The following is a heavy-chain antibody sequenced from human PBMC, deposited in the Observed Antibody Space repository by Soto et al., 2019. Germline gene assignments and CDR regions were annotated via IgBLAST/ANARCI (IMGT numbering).Heavy chain of an antibody. Sequence: ESLKISCKGSGYSFTSYWISWVRQMPGKGLEWMGRIDPSDSYTNYSPSFQGHVTISADKSISTAYLQWSSLKASDTAMYYCARQYIAAARYYYGMDVWGQGTMVTVS. CDR2: IDPSDSYT. J-gene: IGHJ6*02. CDR3: ARQYIAAARYYYGMDV. V-gene: IGHV5-10-1*01. CDR1: GYSFTSYW. D-gene: IGHD6-13*01.